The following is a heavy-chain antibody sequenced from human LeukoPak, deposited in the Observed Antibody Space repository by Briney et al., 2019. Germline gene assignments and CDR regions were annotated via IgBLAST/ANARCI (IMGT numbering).Heavy chain of an antibody. CDR3: ARDVAQQLVPGAFDI. V-gene: IGHV3-33*01. Sequence: GGSLRLSCAASGFTFSSYGMHWVRQAPGKGLEWVAVIWSDGGKKYYADSVKGRFTISRDNSKNTLYLQMNSLRAEDTAVYYCARDVAQQLVPGAFDIWGQGTMVTVSS. CDR1: GFTFSSYG. D-gene: IGHD6-13*01. CDR2: IWSDGGKK. J-gene: IGHJ3*02.